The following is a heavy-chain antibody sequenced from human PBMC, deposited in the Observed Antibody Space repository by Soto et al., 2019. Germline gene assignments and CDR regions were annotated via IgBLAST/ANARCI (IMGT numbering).Heavy chain of an antibody. CDR2: IRSKAYGGTT. D-gene: IGHD1-26*01. J-gene: IGHJ6*02. V-gene: IGHV3-49*03. CDR3: TIGRRGIRDYYSMDV. Sequence: PVGSLRLSCTASGFTFGDYAMSWFRQAPGKGLEWVGFIRSKAYGGTTEYAASVKGRFTISRDDSKSIAYLQMNSLKTEDTAVYYCTIGRRGIRDYYSMDVWGQVTKGT. CDR1: GFTFGDYA.